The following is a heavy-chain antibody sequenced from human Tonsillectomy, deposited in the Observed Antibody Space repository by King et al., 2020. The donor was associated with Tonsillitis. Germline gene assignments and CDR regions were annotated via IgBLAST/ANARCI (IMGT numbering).Heavy chain of an antibody. CDR2: ISDNGGII. J-gene: IGHJ4*02. CDR1: GFTFSDYA. CDR3: TTTAH. Sequence: VQLVESGGGLVQPGGSLSLSCSASGFTFSDYAMHWVRQAPGKGLEYVSAISDNGGIIHYADSVKGRFTISRDNSKNTLYLRLSSLRPADTAVYYCTTTAHWGQGTLVTVSS. D-gene: IGHD4-11*01. V-gene: IGHV3-64D*06.